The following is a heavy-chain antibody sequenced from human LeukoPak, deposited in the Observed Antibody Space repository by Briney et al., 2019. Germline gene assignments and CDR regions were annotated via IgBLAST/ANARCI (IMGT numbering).Heavy chain of an antibody. V-gene: IGHV5-51*01. Sequence: GESLKISCKHSGNSFTTAWIGWVRQMPGKGLEWMGIIYPADSDTRYSPSFQGQVTISADESISTAYLQWSSLKASDSAMYYCARVDSASPKWGQGTLVTVSS. CDR2: IYPADSDT. D-gene: IGHD2-2*01. J-gene: IGHJ1*01. CDR3: ARVDSASPK. CDR1: GNSFTTAW.